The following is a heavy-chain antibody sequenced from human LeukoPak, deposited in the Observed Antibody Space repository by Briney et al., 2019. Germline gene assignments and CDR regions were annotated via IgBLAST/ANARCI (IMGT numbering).Heavy chain of an antibody. CDR2: ISGKGGST. Sequence: GGSLRLSCSASVFTPSSYVMHWVRQAPGKGLEYVSPISGKGGSTYYADSVKGRFTISRDNSKNTLYLQMSSLRAEDTAVYYCVKGGGIAAAGSIPFDYWGQGTLVTVSS. CDR3: VKGGGIAAAGSIPFDY. V-gene: IGHV3-64D*06. CDR1: VFTPSSYV. J-gene: IGHJ4*02. D-gene: IGHD6-13*01.